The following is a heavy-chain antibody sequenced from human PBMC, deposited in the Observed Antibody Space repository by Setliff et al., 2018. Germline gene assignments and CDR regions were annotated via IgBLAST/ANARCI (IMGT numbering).Heavy chain of an antibody. J-gene: IGHJ4*02. CDR2: LKPGDSGI. V-gene: IGHV5-51*01. CDR1: GYSFANSW. CDR3: VRHPYYDSSGYYSYFDY. Sequence: GESLKISCKGSGYSFANSWIAWVRQMPGKGLEWMGILKPGDSGIRYSPSFQGQVTLSADTSIATAYLHWTSLKASDTAMYYCVRHPYYDSSGYYSYFDYWGQGALVTVSS. D-gene: IGHD3-22*01.